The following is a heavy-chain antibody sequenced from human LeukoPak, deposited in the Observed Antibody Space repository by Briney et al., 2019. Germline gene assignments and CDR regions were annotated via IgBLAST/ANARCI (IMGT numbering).Heavy chain of an antibody. CDR3: ARGGGGNSDFLTPYPGASLGFDY. D-gene: IGHD3-9*01. CDR2: VGMSGDYA. Sequence: PGGSLRLSCVGSGFTLRSYAMSWVRQAPGKGPQWVSSVGMSGDYAWYADSVKGRFTISRDSSKNTLYLQMNSLGVEDTAVYYCARGGGGNSDFLTPYPGASLGFDYWGQGALVTVSS. J-gene: IGHJ4*02. V-gene: IGHV3-23*01. CDR1: GFTLRSYA.